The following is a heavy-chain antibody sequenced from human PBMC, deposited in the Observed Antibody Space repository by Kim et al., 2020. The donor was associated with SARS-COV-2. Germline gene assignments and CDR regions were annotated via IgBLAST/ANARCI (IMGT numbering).Heavy chain of an antibody. J-gene: IGHJ6*03. CDR3: ARGRGPAAHSGGYYFYMDV. D-gene: IGHD6-13*01. Sequence: VKGRFTISSDSSNNTVYLQMNSLRAEDSAVYYCARGRGPAAHSGGYYFYMDVWGKGTTVTVSS. V-gene: IGHV3-66*01.